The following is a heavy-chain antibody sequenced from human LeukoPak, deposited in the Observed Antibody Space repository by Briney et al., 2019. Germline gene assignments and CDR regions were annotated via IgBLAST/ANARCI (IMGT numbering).Heavy chain of an antibody. CDR3: ASLPRGSSCLDY. J-gene: IGHJ4*02. D-gene: IGHD6-13*01. CDR2: IYYSGST. Sequence: SETLSLTRTVSGGSISSGGYYWSWIRQHPGKGLEWIGYIYYSGSTYYNPSLKSRVTISVDTSKNQFSLKLSSVTAADTAVYYCASLPRGSSCLDYWGQGTLVTVSS. V-gene: IGHV4-31*03. CDR1: GGSISSGGYY.